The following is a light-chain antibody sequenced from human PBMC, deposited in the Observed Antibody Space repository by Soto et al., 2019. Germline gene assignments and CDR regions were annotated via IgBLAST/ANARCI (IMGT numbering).Light chain of an antibody. CDR1: QSISNC. J-gene: IGKJ1*01. CDR3: QQYNSYLRT. Sequence: DIQMTQSPSTLSASVGDRVTITCRASQSISNCLAWYQQKPGKAPKLLIYDASSLESGDSSRFSGSGSGTQFSLTVSSLQPDDFATYYFQQYNSYLRTFGQGTKVDIK. V-gene: IGKV1-5*01. CDR2: DAS.